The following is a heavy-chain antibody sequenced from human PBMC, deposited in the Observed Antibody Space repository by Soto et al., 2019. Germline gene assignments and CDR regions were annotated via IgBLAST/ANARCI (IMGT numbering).Heavy chain of an antibody. D-gene: IGHD6-13*01. CDR3: ARDPHTFIAAAGMGYYYYGMDV. Sequence: GASVKVSCKASGYTFTSYAMHWVRQAPGQRLEWMGWINAGNGNTKYSQKFQGRVTITRDTSASTAYMELSSLRSEDTAVYYCARDPHTFIAAAGMGYYYYGMDVWGQRTTVTVSS. CDR1: GYTFTSYA. J-gene: IGHJ6*02. CDR2: INAGNGNT. V-gene: IGHV1-3*01.